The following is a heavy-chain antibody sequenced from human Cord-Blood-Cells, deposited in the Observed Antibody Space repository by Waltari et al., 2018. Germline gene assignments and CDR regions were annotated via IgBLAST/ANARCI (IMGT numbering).Heavy chain of an antibody. D-gene: IGHD6-19*01. CDR2: MNSDGSST. CDR1: GFTFSSSW. V-gene: IGHV3-74*01. CDR3: ARSGWLVDY. J-gene: IGHJ4*02. Sequence: EVQLVESGGGLVQSGGSLRLSCAASGFTFSSSWMQWVRQAPGKGLVWVSRMNSDGSSTSNADSVKGRFTISRDSAKNTLYLQINSLRAEDTAVYYCARSGWLVDYWGQGTLVTVSS.